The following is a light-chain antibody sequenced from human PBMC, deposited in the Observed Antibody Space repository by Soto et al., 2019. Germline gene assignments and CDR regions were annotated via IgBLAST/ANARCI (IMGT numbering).Light chain of an antibody. CDR3: QQSYSTTIT. CDR1: QSISSY. Sequence: DIQMTQSPSSLSASVGDRVTITCRASQSISSYLNWYQQKPGKAPKLLIYAASSLQSGVPSRFSGSGSGTDFTLTISSLQPEDFATYYWQQSYSTTITFGGGTKVDIK. J-gene: IGKJ4*01. V-gene: IGKV1-39*01. CDR2: AAS.